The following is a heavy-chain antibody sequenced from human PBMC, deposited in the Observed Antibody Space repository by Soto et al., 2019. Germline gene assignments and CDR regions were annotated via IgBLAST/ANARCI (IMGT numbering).Heavy chain of an antibody. CDR1: GFTFSSYG. Sequence: QVQLVESGGGVVQPGRSLRLSCAASGFTFSSYGMHWVRQAPGKGLEWVAVISYDGSNKYYADSVKGRFNISRDNXXXXXXXXXXXXXXXXXXXXXXXXXXXXXXXXXDYWGQGTLVTVSS. V-gene: IGHV3-30*03. CDR2: ISYDGSNK. J-gene: IGHJ4*02. CDR3: XXXXXXXXXXXDY.